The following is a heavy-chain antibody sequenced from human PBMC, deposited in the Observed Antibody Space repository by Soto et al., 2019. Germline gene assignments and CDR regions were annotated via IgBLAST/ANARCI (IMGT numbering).Heavy chain of an antibody. CDR3: ARDTRYSSTWCDY. CDR1: GYTFTTYG. Sequence: QVQLVQSGGEVKKPGASVKVSCNASGYTFTTYGISWMRQAPGQGLERMGWVSAYNGHTTYAQKFDDRVTMTTDTSTRTAYLELRSLRSDDTAVYYCARDTRYSSTWCDYWGQGTLVTVSS. D-gene: IGHD6-13*01. V-gene: IGHV1-18*01. CDR2: VSAYNGHT. J-gene: IGHJ4*02.